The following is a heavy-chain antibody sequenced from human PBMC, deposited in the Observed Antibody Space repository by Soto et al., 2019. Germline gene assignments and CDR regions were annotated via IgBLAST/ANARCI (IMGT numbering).Heavy chain of an antibody. CDR2: INHSGST. Sequence: TSETLSLTCAVYGGSFSGYYWSWIRQPPGKGLEWIGEINHSGSTNYNPSLKSRVTISVDTSKNQFSLKLSSVTAADTAVYYCAREATTPGVDYWGQGTLVTVSS. D-gene: IGHD4-4*01. CDR1: GGSFSGYY. V-gene: IGHV4-34*01. CDR3: AREATTPGVDY. J-gene: IGHJ4*02.